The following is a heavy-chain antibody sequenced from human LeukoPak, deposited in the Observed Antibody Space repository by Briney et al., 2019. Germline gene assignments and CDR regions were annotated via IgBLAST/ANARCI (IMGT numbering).Heavy chain of an antibody. D-gene: IGHD2-2*01. V-gene: IGHV3-74*01. CDR1: GFTFSSYW. CDR2: INSDGSST. CDR3: ASMRVVPAATYYYYYGMDV. Sequence: GSLRLSCAASGFTFSSYWMHWVRQAPGKGLVWVSRINSDGSSTSYADSVKGRFTISRDNAKNTLYLQTNSPRAEDTAVYYCASMRVVPAATYYYYYGMDVWGQGTTVTVSS. J-gene: IGHJ6*02.